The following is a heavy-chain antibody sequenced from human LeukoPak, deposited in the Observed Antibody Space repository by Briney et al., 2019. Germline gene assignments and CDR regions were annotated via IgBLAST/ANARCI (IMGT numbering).Heavy chain of an antibody. D-gene: IGHD3-9*01. CDR3: ARGRGYFDWLLYYFDY. V-gene: IGHV3-66*02. J-gene: IGHJ4*02. CDR2: IYSGGST. CDR1: GFTVSSNY. Sequence: GGSLRLSCAASGFTVSSNYMSWVRQAPGKGLEWVSVIYSGGSTYYADSVKGRFTISRDNSKNTLYLQMNSLRAEDTAVYYCARGRGYFDWLLYYFDYWGQGTLVTVSS.